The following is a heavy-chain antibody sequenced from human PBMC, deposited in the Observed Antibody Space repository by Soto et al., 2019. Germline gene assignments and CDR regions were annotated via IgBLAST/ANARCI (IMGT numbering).Heavy chain of an antibody. CDR3: ARAMTYDILTGYYMSYYYYYGMDV. D-gene: IGHD3-9*01. V-gene: IGHV1-46*03. Sequence: QVQLVQSGAEVKKPGASVKVSCKASGYTFTSYYMHWVRQAPGQGLEWMGIINPSGGSTSYAQKFQCSVTMTRDTSTSTVYMELSSLRSEDTAVYYCARAMTYDILTGYYMSYYYYYGMDVWGQGTTVTVSS. J-gene: IGHJ6*02. CDR2: INPSGGST. CDR1: GYTFTSYY.